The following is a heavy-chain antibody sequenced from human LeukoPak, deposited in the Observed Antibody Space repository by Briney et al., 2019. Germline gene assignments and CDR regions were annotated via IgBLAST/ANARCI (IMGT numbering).Heavy chain of an antibody. D-gene: IGHD4-17*01. CDR2: INHSGST. J-gene: IGHJ4*02. V-gene: IGHV4-34*01. CDR1: GGSLSGYY. Sequence: PSETLSLTCAVYGGSLSGYYWSWIRQPPGKGLEWIGEINHSGSTNYNPSLKSRVTISVDTSKNQFSLKLSSVTAADTAVYYCARGTTVTTTSDFDYWGQGTLVTVSS. CDR3: ARGTTVTTTSDFDY.